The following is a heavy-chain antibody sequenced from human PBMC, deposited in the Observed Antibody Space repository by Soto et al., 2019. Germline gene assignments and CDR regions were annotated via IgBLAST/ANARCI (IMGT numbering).Heavy chain of an antibody. CDR2: IYPGDSDT. D-gene: IGHD2-15*01. Sequence: GESLKISCKGSGYSFTSYWIGWVRQMPGKGLEWMGIIYPGDSDTRYSPYFQGQVTISADESISTAYLQWSSLKASDTAMYYCARHGTGSYCSGGSCYETEYYYMDVWGKGTTVTVSS. V-gene: IGHV5-51*01. CDR3: ARHGTGSYCSGGSCYETEYYYMDV. CDR1: GYSFTSYW. J-gene: IGHJ6*03.